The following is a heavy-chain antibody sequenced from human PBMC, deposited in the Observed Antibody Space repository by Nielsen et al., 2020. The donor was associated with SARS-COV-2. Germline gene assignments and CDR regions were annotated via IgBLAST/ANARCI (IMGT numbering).Heavy chain of an antibody. J-gene: IGHJ4*02. CDR2: IKQDGSEK. D-gene: IGHD5/OR15-5a*01. CDR1: GFTISSYA. Sequence: GGSLRLSCAASGFTISSYAMSWVRQAPGKGLEWVANIKQDGSEKYYVDSVKGRFTISRDNAKNSLYLQMDRLRADDTAVYFCARGVYDFDSWGQGTLVTVSS. V-gene: IGHV3-7*01. CDR3: ARGVYDFDS.